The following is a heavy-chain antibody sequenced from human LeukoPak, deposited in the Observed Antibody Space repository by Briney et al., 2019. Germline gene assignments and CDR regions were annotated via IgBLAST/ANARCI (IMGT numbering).Heavy chain of an antibody. Sequence: SETLSLTCTVSGGSINSYWSWIRQPAGKGLEWIGRISGSGTITYNPALQSRLSISIDTSKNQFSLKLMSVTAANTAVYYCARDSGTTGEVKFDPWGQGTLVTVSS. CDR1: GGSINSY. D-gene: IGHD3-10*01. J-gene: IGHJ5*02. CDR3: ARDSGTTGEVKFDP. CDR2: ISGSGTI. V-gene: IGHV4-4*07.